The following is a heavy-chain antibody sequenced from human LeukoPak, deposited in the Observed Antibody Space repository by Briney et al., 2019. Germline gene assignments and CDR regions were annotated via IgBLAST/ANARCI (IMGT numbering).Heavy chain of an antibody. CDR2: ISRSGSTI. J-gene: IGHJ6*03. D-gene: IGHD1-26*01. CDR1: GFTFSSYG. CDR3: ARAIVGVTRYYYYYMDV. Sequence: GGSLRLSCAASGFTFSSYGMHWVRQAPGKGLEWVSYISRSGSTIYYADSVKGRFTISRDNAKNSLYLQMNSLGAEDTAVYYCARAIVGVTRYYYYYMDVWGNGTAVTISS. V-gene: IGHV3-48*04.